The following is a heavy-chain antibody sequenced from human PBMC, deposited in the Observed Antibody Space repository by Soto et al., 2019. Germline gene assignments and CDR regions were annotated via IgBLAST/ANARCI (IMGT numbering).Heavy chain of an antibody. CDR2: IIPFASIP. Sequence: GASVKVSCKASVVTFSSYSITWVRQGPGQGLEWMGRIIPFASIPNYAQKFQGRITMTTDKATSTAYMELTSLTSEDTAVYYCAKNGQPPYYYYGLDVWGQGTKVTVSS. CDR1: VVTFSSYS. V-gene: IGHV1-69*02. D-gene: IGHD2-8*01. CDR3: AKNGQPPYYYYGLDV. J-gene: IGHJ6*02.